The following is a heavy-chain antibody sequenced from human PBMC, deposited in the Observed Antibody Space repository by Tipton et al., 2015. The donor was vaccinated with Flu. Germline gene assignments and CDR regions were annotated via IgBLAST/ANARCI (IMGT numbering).Heavy chain of an antibody. CDR3: FTDRAASPTDH. CDR1: GFTFSNAW. J-gene: IGHJ4*02. Sequence: AVSGFTFSNAWMSWVRQVPGKGLEWVGRIKRKTEGETTDYAAPVKGRFSISRDDSENTLYLQMNSLKMEDTAVYYCFTDRAASPTDHWGQGTLVTVSS. D-gene: IGHD2-15*01. CDR2: IKRKTEGETT. V-gene: IGHV3-15*01.